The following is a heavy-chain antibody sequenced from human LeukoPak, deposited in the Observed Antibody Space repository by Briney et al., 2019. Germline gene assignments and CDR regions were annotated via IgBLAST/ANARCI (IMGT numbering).Heavy chain of an antibody. CDR1: GGSINSGDYY. CDR2: IYYTGTT. J-gene: IGHJ4*02. Sequence: SQTLSLTCTVSGGSINSGDYYWSWIRQPPGKGLEWIGYIYYTGTTYYNPSLKSRVTISVVTSKNQFSLKLSSVTAADTAVYYCARYGSRTFDYWGQGTLVTVSS. CDR3: ARYGSRTFDY. D-gene: IGHD3-10*01. V-gene: IGHV4-30-4*01.